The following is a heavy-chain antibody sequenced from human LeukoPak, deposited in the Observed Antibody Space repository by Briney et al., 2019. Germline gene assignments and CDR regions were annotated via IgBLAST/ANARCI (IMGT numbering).Heavy chain of an antibody. CDR2: MYTSGST. CDR1: GGSISSYY. Sequence: SETLSLTCTVSGGSISSYYWSWIRQPAGKRLEWIGRMYTSGSTNYTPSLKSRVTMSVDTSKNQSSLELSSVTAADTAVYYCARASPYDYWGQGTLVTVSS. V-gene: IGHV4-4*07. J-gene: IGHJ4*02. CDR3: ARASPYDY.